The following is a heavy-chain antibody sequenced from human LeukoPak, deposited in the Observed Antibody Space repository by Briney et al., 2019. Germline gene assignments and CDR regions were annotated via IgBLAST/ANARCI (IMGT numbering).Heavy chain of an antibody. CDR1: GFTFSSYR. D-gene: IGHD1-26*01. Sequence: GGSLRLSCAASGFTFSSYRMNWVRQAPGKGLQWVSSISTRSSHIYYTDSVKGRSTISRDNAKNSLYLQMTGLRVDDTAVYYCAREGAAVSGTMDYWGQGTLVTVSS. J-gene: IGHJ4*02. V-gene: IGHV3-21*06. CDR3: AREGAAVSGTMDY. CDR2: ISTRSSHI.